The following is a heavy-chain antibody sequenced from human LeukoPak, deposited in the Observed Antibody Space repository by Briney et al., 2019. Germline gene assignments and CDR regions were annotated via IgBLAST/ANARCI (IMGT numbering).Heavy chain of an antibody. CDR3: TRLRGEKASGDY. V-gene: IGHV3-73*01. D-gene: IGHD3-10*01. CDR2: IRSKTNNYAT. J-gene: IGHJ4*02. Sequence: GGSLRLSCAASGFTFSSYWMSWVRQASGKGLEWVGRIRSKTNNYATEYAVSVEGRFTISRDDSKNTVYLQMNSLKTEDTAVYYCTRLRGEKASGDYWGQGTLVTVSS. CDR1: GFTFSSYW.